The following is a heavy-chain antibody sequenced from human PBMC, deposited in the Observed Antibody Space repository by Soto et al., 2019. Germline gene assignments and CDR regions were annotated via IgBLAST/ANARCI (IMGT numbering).Heavy chain of an antibody. D-gene: IGHD6-19*01. CDR2: IKSKTDGGTT. CDR3: TPLALKYSSGWYEFSD. CDR1: GFTFSNVW. J-gene: IGHJ4*02. V-gene: IGHV3-15*07. Sequence: EVQLVESGGGLVKPGGSLRLSCAASGFTFSNVWMNWVGQAPGKGLEWVGRIKSKTDGGTTDYAAPVKGRFTISRDDSKNTLYLQMNSLKTEDTAVYYCTPLALKYSSGWYEFSDWGQGTPVTVSS.